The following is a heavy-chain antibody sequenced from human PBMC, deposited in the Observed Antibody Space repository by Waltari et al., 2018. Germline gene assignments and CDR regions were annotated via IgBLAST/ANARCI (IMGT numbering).Heavy chain of an antibody. CDR1: GFTVSSNY. D-gene: IGHD1-1*01. CDR3: ARVRGTPLYYYGMDV. J-gene: IGHJ6*02. V-gene: IGHV3-66*02. CDR2: SYSGGST. Sequence: EVQLVESGGGLVQPGGSLRLSCAASGFTVSSNYMSWVRQAPGKGLEWVSVSYSGGSTYYADSVKGRFTISRDNSKNTLYLQMNSLRAEDTAVYYCARVRGTPLYYYGMDVWGQGTTVTVSS.